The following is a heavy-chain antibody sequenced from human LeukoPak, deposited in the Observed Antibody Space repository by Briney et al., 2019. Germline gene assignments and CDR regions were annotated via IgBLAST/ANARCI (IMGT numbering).Heavy chain of an antibody. D-gene: IGHD6-13*01. CDR2: ISWNSGSI. Sequence: PGRSLRLSCAASGFTFDDYAMHWVRQAPGKGLEWVSGISWNSGSIGYADSVKGRFTISRDNSKNTLYLQMNSLRAEDTAVYYCAKDLMGAAAGSCFDYWGQGTLVTVSS. J-gene: IGHJ4*02. CDR1: GFTFDDYA. V-gene: IGHV3-9*01. CDR3: AKDLMGAAAGSCFDY.